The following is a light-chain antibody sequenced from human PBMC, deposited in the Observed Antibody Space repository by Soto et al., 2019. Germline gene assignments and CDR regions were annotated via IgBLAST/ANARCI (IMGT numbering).Light chain of an antibody. V-gene: IGLV2-14*03. J-gene: IGLJ3*02. CDR2: DVS. CDR1: SSDVGRYNF. Sequence: QSVLTQPASVSGSPGQSITISCTGTSSDVGRYNFVSWYQQHPGKAPKLIIYDVSNRPSGVSNRFSGSKSGTTASLTISGLQAEDEADYYCSSYTNSATLVVFGGGTQLTVL. CDR3: SSYTNSATLVV.